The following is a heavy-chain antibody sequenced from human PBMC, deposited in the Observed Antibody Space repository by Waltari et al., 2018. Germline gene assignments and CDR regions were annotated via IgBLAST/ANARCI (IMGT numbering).Heavy chain of an antibody. V-gene: IGHV4-61*02. J-gene: IGHJ6*02. CDR3: ARVSGIYGMDV. CDR1: GGPISSGSYY. CDR2: IYTSGST. Sequence: QVQLQESGPGLVKPSQTLSLTCTVSGGPISSGSYYWSWIRQPAGKGLDWIGRIYTSGSTNYNPSLKSRVTISVDTSKNQFSLKLSSVTAADTAVYYCARVSGIYGMDVWGQGTTVTVSS. D-gene: IGHD1-20*01.